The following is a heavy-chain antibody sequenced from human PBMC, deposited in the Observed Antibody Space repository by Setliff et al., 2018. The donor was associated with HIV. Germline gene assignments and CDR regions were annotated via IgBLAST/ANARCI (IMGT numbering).Heavy chain of an antibody. Sequence: ASVKVSCKASGYSFTTYAIHWVRQAPGQRLGWMGWLNAGDGDSGPSQEFRGRVIFTRDTSANTAYMELTSLRSDDTAVYYCAKSRVGFSVPYDAFDIWGQGTMVTVSS. D-gene: IGHD1-26*01. CDR1: GYSFTTYA. CDR3: AKSRVGFSVPYDAFDI. J-gene: IGHJ3*02. CDR2: LNAGDGDS. V-gene: IGHV1-3*01.